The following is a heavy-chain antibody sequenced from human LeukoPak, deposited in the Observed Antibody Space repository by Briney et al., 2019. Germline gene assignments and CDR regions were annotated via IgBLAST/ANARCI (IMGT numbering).Heavy chain of an antibody. J-gene: IGHJ5*02. Sequence: GASVKDSCKASGYTFTGYYMHWVRQAPGQGRDWMGWINPNSGGTNYAQKFQGRVTMTRDTSISTAYMELSRLRSDDTAVYYCARQEYSSSWPNWFDPWGQGTLVTVSS. CDR1: GYTFTGYY. CDR3: ARQEYSSSWPNWFDP. D-gene: IGHD6-13*01. CDR2: INPNSGGT. V-gene: IGHV1-2*02.